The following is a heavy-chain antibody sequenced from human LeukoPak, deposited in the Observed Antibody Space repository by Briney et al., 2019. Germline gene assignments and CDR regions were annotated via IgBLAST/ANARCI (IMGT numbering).Heavy chain of an antibody. J-gene: IGHJ1*01. CDR3: TKGLSVMVFGVAPPHQ. V-gene: IGHV3-30*02. CDR1: GFTFSSYG. D-gene: IGHD3/OR15-3a*01. Sequence: GGSLRLSCAASGFTFSSYGIHWVRQAPGKGLEWVAFIRNDESDKYYADSVKGRFTISRDNSKDTLYLQMSSLRVEDTAVYYCTKGLSVMVFGVAPPHQWGQGTRVTVSS. CDR2: IRNDESDK.